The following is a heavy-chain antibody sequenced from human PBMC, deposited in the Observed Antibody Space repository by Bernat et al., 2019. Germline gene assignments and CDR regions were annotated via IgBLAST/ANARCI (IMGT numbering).Heavy chain of an antibody. V-gene: IGHV3-21*01. CDR3: AKAGSGYDLGPYYFDY. J-gene: IGHJ4*02. Sequence: EVQLVESGGGLVKPGGSLRLSCVASGFTFSSYSMNWVRQAPGKGLEWVSSISSSSGHIHYADSVKGRFTISRDNAKNSLYLQMNNLRPEDTAVYYCAKAGSGYDLGPYYFDYWGQGTLVTVSS. D-gene: IGHD5-12*01. CDR2: ISSSSGHI. CDR1: GFTFSSYS.